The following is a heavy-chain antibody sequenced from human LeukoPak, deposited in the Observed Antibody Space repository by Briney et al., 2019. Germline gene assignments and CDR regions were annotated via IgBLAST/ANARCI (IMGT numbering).Heavy chain of an antibody. CDR3: VYVNPLGWARYSGYEISDY. D-gene: IGHD5-12*01. J-gene: IGHJ4*02. CDR1: GYTFTSYY. Sequence: WASVKVSCKASGYTFTSYYMHWVRQAPGQGLEWMGIINPSGGSTSYAQKFQGRVTMTRDMSTSTVYMELSSLRSDDTAVYYCVYVNPLGWARYSGYEISDYWGQGTLVTVSS. CDR2: INPSGGST. V-gene: IGHV1-46*01.